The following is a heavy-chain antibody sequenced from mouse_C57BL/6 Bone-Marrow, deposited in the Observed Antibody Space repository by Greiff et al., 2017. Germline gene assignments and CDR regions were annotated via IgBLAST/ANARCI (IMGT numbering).Heavy chain of an antibody. J-gene: IGHJ3*01. V-gene: IGHV2-2*01. CDR2: IWSGGST. Sequence: VQLQQSGPGLVQPSQSLSITCTVSGFSLTSYGVHWVRQSPGKGLEWLGVIWSGGSTDYNAAFISRLSISKDNSKSQVFFKMNSLQADDTAIYYCSLLRGFAYWCQGTLVTVSA. CDR3: SLLRGFAY. CDR1: GFSLTSYG. D-gene: IGHD1-2*01.